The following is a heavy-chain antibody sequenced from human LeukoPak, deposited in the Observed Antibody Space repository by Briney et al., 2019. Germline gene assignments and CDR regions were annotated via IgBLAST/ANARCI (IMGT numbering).Heavy chain of an antibody. D-gene: IGHD1-1*01. CDR3: ASSQLDLDY. Sequence: GGSLRLSCAASGFTFSSYGMHWVRQAPGKGLEWLAVISYDGTNKYYADSVKGRFTISRDNSKNTLYLQMNSLRAEDTAVYYCASSQLDLDYWGQGTLVTVSS. CDR2: ISYDGTNK. J-gene: IGHJ4*02. CDR1: GFTFSSYG. V-gene: IGHV3-30*19.